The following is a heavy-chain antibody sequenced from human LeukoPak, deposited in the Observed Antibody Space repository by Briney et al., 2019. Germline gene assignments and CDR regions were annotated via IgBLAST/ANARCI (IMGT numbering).Heavy chain of an antibody. V-gene: IGHV3-23*01. CDR1: GFTFSSYA. D-gene: IGHD3-22*01. J-gene: IGHJ4*02. CDR2: ISGSGGSA. CDR3: ANRGYSILQQLMTYYYASSGYYGDYFDY. Sequence: PGGSLRLSCAASGFTFSSYAMSWVRQAPGKGLEWVSAISGSGGSAYYADSVKGRFTISRDNSKNTLYLQMNSLRAEDTAVYYCANRGYSILQQLMTYYYASSGYYGDYFDYWGQGTLVTVSS.